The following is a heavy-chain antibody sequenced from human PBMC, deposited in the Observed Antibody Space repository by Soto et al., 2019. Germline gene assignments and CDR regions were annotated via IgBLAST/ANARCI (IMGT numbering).Heavy chain of an antibody. J-gene: IGHJ5*02. CDR3: ARDDRCSGGSCHIVEH. CDR2: IWYDGSNK. V-gene: IGHV3-33*01. Sequence: GGSLRLSCAASGFTFSSYGMHWVRQAPGKGLEWVAVIWYDGSNKYYADSVKGRFTISRDNSKNTLYLQMNSLRAEDTAVYYCARDDRCSGGSCHIVEHWGQGTLVTVSS. CDR1: GFTFSSYG. D-gene: IGHD2-15*01.